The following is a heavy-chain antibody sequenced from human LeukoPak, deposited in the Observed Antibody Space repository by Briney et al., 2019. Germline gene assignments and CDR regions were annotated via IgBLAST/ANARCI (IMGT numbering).Heavy chain of an antibody. Sequence: NTSETLSLTCTVSGGSISSSTYYWGWIRQPPGKGLEWIGNIYYSGNTYYNPSLKSRVTISVDTSKNQFSLKLSSVTAADTAVYYCASYYYDSSCYYRSFDYWGQGTLVTVSS. V-gene: IGHV4-39*01. CDR2: IYYSGNT. CDR3: ASYYYDSSCYYRSFDY. D-gene: IGHD3-22*01. CDR1: GGSISSSTYY. J-gene: IGHJ4*02.